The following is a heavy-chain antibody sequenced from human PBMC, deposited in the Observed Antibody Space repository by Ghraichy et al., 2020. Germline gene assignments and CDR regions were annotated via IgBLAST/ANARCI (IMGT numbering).Heavy chain of an antibody. CDR2: ISVSTTTM. V-gene: IGHV3-48*01. CDR3: ARSPYCSYTSCCFDL. D-gene: IGHD2-2*01. CDR1: GFTFSPYS. Sequence: GGSLRLSCAASGFTFSPYSMNWVRQAPGKGLEWISYISVSTTTMYYADSVKGRFTISRDNAANSLYLQMNSLRAEDTAVYYCARSPYCSYTSCCFDLWGQGTLVTVSS. J-gene: IGHJ5*02.